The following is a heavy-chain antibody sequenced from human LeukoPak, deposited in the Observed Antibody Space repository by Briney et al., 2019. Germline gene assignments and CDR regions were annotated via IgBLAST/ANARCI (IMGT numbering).Heavy chain of an antibody. Sequence: PSDTLSLTCTVSGASISSGTSYWGWIRQPPGKGLEWIASTSYSGSTWYNPSLRRRVTISGDRSRNQFSLEVDSVTAADTAVYYCALIYDSRGFQDNWGQGTLVTVSS. CDR1: GASISSGTSY. D-gene: IGHD3-22*01. V-gene: IGHV4-39*01. CDR3: ALIYDSRGFQDN. J-gene: IGHJ4*02. CDR2: TSYSGST.